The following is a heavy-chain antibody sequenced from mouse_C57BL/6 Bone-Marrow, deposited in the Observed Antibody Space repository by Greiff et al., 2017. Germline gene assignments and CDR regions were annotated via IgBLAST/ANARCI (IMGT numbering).Heavy chain of an antibody. V-gene: IGHV1-53*01. J-gene: IGHJ1*03. CDR3: ARGDYSRGYFDV. Sequence: QVQLQQPGTELVTPGASVKLSCKASGYTFTSYWMHWVKQRPGQGLEWIGNINPSNGGTNYNEKFKSKATLTVDKSSSTASMQLSSLTSEDSAVYYCARGDYSRGYFDVWGTGTTGTDSS. CDR1: GYTFTSYW. D-gene: IGHD1-1*01. CDR2: INPSNGGT.